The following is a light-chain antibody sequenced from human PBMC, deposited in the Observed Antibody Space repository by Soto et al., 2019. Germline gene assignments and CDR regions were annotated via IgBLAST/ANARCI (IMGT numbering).Light chain of an antibody. J-gene: IGKJ3*01. CDR2: DAS. V-gene: IGKV3-20*01. CDR3: QQYGSSPLT. Sequence: EIVLTQSPGTLSLSPGERATLTCRASQSVTSSYLAWYQQKPGQAPRLLMYDASSRATGIPDRFSGSGSGTDFTLTISRLEPEDFAVYYWQQYGSSPLTFGPGTKVDIK. CDR1: QSVTSSY.